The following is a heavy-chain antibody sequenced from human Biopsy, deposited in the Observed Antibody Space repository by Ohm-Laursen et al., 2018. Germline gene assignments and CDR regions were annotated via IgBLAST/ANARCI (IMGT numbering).Heavy chain of an antibody. CDR2: VYYTGST. CDR3: ARDRGFYSDRTVPGYFDL. Sequence: GTLSLTCTVSGDSISSYYWSWIRQPPGKGLEWIGYVYYTGSTECNPPLQRRVTISVDTSKNHFSLRLRSVTAADTAIYYCARDRGFYSDRTVPGYFDLWGRGTLVTVSS. D-gene: IGHD3-22*01. J-gene: IGHJ2*01. CDR1: GDSISSYY. V-gene: IGHV4-59*01.